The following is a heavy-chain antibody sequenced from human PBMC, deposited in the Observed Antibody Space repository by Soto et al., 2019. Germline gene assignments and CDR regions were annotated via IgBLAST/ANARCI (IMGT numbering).Heavy chain of an antibody. CDR1: GYTFTSYG. D-gene: IGHD4-4*01. CDR3: AREGKTTVPLGPEYYYYYYGMDV. J-gene: IGHJ6*02. Sequence: QVQLVQSGAEVKKPGASVKVSCKASGYTFTSYGISWVRQAPGQGLEWMGWISAYNGNTNYAQKLQGRVTMTTDTSTSTAYVELRSLRSDDTAVYYCAREGKTTVPLGPEYYYYYYGMDVWGQGTTVTVSS. V-gene: IGHV1-18*01. CDR2: ISAYNGNT.